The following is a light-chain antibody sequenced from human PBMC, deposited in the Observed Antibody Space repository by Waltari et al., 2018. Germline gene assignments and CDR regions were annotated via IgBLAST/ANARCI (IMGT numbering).Light chain of an antibody. Sequence: DIVMTPSPDSLAVSLGERATIHCKSSQSVLHSSQNKNFLAWYQHKPRQPPKLLIYWASTRQSGVPDRFSGSGSGTDFTLTISGLQAEDVAVYYCQQYYTTPHTFGQGTKLEIK. CDR3: QQYYTTPHT. J-gene: IGKJ2*01. CDR1: QSVLHSSQNKNF. CDR2: WAS. V-gene: IGKV4-1*01.